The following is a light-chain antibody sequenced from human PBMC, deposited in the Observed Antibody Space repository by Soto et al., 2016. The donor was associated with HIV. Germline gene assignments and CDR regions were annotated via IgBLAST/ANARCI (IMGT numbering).Light chain of an antibody. CDR1: SLRSYY. V-gene: IGLV3-19*01. J-gene: IGLJ2*01. CDR3: DSRDSSGNHLI. Sequence: SSELTQDPAVSVALGQTVRITCQGDSLRSYYGSWYQQKPGQAPVLVIYGKNSRPSGIPDRFSDSTSGNTASLTITGAQAEDEADYYCDSRDSSGNHLIFGGGTKLTVL. CDR2: GKN.